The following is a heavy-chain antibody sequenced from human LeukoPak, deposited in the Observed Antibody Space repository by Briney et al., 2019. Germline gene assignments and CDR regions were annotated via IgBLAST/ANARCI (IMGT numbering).Heavy chain of an antibody. D-gene: IGHD4-17*01. CDR2: ISGSGGSS. V-gene: IGHV3-23*01. Sequence: GGSLRLSCAASRFIYSNFAMNWVRQAPGRGLEWVSVISGSGGSSFYADAVKGRFIISRDNSKNTLYLQMNSLRVEDTAQYYCAKDLSYGDTSYFYYYMDVWGKGTTVTVSS. CDR3: AKDLSYGDTSYFYYYMDV. CDR1: RFIYSNFA. J-gene: IGHJ6*03.